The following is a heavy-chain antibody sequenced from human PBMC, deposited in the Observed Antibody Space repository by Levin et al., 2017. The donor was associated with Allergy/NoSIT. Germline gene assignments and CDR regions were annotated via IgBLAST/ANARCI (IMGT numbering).Heavy chain of an antibody. D-gene: IGHD3-22*01. V-gene: IGHV1-2*02. Sequence: ASVKVSCKASRYIFSDYFIHWVRQAPGQGLEWMGWINPHSGDTKYAQEFQGRVTMTRDTSISTAYMELTRLTSDDTAVYYCARDLYNDDSVFGYWGQGTLVTVCS. CDR2: INPHSGDT. J-gene: IGHJ4*02. CDR3: ARDLYNDDSVFGY. CDR1: RYIFSDYF.